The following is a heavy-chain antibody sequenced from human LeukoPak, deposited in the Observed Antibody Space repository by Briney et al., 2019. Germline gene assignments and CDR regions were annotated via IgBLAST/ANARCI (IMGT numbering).Heavy chain of an antibody. CDR3: ARTGEWLENFDY. J-gene: IGHJ4*02. Sequence: PGGSLRLSCAASGFTFSSYSMNWVRQAPGKGLEWVSSISSSSSYIYYADSVEGRFTISRDNAKNSLYLQMNSLRAEDTAVYYCARTGEWLENFDYWGQGTLVTVSS. D-gene: IGHD6-19*01. CDR1: GFTFSSYS. CDR2: ISSSSSYI. V-gene: IGHV3-21*01.